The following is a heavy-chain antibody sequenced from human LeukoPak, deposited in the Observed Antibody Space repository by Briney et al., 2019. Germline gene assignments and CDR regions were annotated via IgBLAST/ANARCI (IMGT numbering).Heavy chain of an antibody. J-gene: IGHJ5*02. D-gene: IGHD3-10*01. CDR3: ARASKLLWFGEWWFDP. CDR1: GGSFRGYY. Sequence: SETLSLTCAVYGGSFRGYYWRWIRQPPGKGLEWVGEINHSGSTNYNPSLKRRVTISVDTSKNQFSLKLSSVTAADTAVYYCARASKLLWFGEWWFDPWGQGTLVTVSS. V-gene: IGHV4-34*01. CDR2: INHSGST.